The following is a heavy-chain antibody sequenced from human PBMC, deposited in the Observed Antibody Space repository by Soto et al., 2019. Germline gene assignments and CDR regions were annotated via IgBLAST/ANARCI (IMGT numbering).Heavy chain of an antibody. V-gene: IGHV4-4*02. D-gene: IGHD2-15*01. CDR3: ARFYCSGGSCYPGAFDI. CDR1: GGSISSSNW. J-gene: IGHJ3*02. CDR2: IYHSGST. Sequence: PSETRSLTCAVSGGSISSSNWWSWVRQPPGKGLECIGEIYHSGSTNYNPSLKSRVTISVDKSKNQFSLKLSSVTAADTAVYYCARFYCSGGSCYPGAFDIWGQGTMVTVSS.